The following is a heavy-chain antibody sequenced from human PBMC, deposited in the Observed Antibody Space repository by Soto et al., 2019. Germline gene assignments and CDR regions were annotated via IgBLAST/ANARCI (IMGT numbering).Heavy chain of an antibody. CDR1: GGSISSNEW. CDR2: IYYSGST. Sequence: SETLSLTCFVSGGSISSNEWWSWVRQPPGKGLEWIGYIYYSGSTNYNPSLKSRVTISVDTSKNQFSLKLSSVTAADTAVYYCARVQGGYDSPYYYYYGMDVWGQGTTVTVSS. CDR3: ARVQGGYDSPYYYYYGMDV. V-gene: IGHV4-4*02. D-gene: IGHD5-12*01. J-gene: IGHJ6*02.